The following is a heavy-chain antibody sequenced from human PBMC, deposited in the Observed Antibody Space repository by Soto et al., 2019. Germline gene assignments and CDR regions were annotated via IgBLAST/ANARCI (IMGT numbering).Heavy chain of an antibody. Sequence: EVQLVESGGDLVQPGGSLRLSCAASGFTFSSYWMHWVRQDPEKGLVWVSRINGDGISTSYADSVKGRFTISRDNAKETLAQHMNSLGAEYTAVYSCARISQGTYCRGGNCYSDYWGQGTLVTVSS. CDR2: INGDGIST. CDR3: ARISQGTYCRGGNCYSDY. CDR1: GFTFSSYW. D-gene: IGHD2-15*01. J-gene: IGHJ4*02. V-gene: IGHV3-74*01.